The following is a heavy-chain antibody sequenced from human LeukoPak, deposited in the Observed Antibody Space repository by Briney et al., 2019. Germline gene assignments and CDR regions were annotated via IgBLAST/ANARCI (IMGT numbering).Heavy chain of an antibody. Sequence: PSETLSLTCAVYGGSFSDYFWIWIRHSPGKGPEWIGEIGYRGRTSYKSSLMSRVTISVDTSKSQFSLNLRSVTAADTAVYWCARDLRYSSGRPAAGEDYGGQGTLVTVSS. J-gene: IGHJ4*02. CDR2: IGYRGRT. CDR3: ARDLRYSSGRPAAGEDY. V-gene: IGHV4-34*01. D-gene: IGHD6-19*01. CDR1: GGSFSDYF.